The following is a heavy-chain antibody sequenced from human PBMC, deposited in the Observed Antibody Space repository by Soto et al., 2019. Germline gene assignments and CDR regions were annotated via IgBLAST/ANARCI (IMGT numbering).Heavy chain of an antibody. CDR1: GFTFSGYA. CDR2: ISGGGDAT. V-gene: IGHV3-23*01. CDR3: ARKVSGSTGRPDLWYFDL. D-gene: IGHD3-10*01. J-gene: IGHJ2*01. Sequence: EVQLLDSGGGLVQPGGSLRLSCAASGFTFSGYALTWVRQAPGKGLEWVSAISGGGDATFYADSVKGRFTISRDNSKNPLYLQMHPLRAEDTAVYYCARKVSGSTGRPDLWYFDLWGRGTLVTVSS.